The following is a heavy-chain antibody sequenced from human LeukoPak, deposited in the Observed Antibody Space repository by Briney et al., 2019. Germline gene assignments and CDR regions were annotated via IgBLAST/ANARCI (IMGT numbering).Heavy chain of an antibody. D-gene: IGHD3-22*01. V-gene: IGHV3-53*01. CDR3: ARVGSSGYYRVYYFDY. J-gene: IGHJ4*02. CDR1: GFTVSSNY. CDR2: IHRDDT. Sequence: PGGSLRLSCAASGFTVSSNYMSWVRQAPGKGLEWVSLIHRDDTYYADSVKGRFTISRDNSKNTLYLQMNSLRAEDTAVYYCARVGSSGYYRVYYFDYWGQGTLVTVSS.